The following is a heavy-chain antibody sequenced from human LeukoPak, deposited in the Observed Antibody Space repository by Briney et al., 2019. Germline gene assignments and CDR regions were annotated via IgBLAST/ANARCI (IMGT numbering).Heavy chain of an antibody. CDR2: VYYSGTT. CDR1: GGSVSSSSSY. Sequence: PSETLSRTCTVSGGSVSSSSSYWAWIRQPPGRGPEWIGSVYYSGTTYYNTSLESRVTISEDTSRNRFSMMLSSVTAADTAVYYCVRQNSDYYYYYLDVWGEGTTVIVSS. D-gene: IGHD1-7*01. J-gene: IGHJ6*03. CDR3: VRQNSDYYYYYLDV. V-gene: IGHV4-39*01.